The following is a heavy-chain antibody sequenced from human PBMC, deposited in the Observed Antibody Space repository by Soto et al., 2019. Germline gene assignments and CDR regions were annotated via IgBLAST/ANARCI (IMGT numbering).Heavy chain of an antibody. CDR1: GFIFSSYG. CDR2: ISYEGSHT. Sequence: QVQLVESGGGVVQPGRSLRLSCAASGFIFSSYGMHWVRQAPGKGLEWVAVISYEGSHTYYADSVKGRFTITRDNSKNTLYVQMNSLRPEDTAVYYCAKEVHCGGGSCSWSEGFDYWGQGTLLTGSS. V-gene: IGHV3-30*18. D-gene: IGHD2-15*01. J-gene: IGHJ4*02. CDR3: AKEVHCGGGSCSWSEGFDY.